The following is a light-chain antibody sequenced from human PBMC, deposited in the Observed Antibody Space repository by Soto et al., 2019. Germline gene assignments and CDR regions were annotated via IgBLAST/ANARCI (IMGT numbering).Light chain of an antibody. J-gene: IGKJ5*01. CDR3: QQSYSSIT. Sequence: IQATTSASVLAASLGSRATTPFRASQSIYIYLNWYQQKPGKAPKLLIYAASSLQRGVPSTFSGGGSGTDFTLTISILQPEDFATYYCQQSYSSITFGQGTLLDIK. V-gene: IGKV1-39*01. CDR2: AAS. CDR1: QSIYIY.